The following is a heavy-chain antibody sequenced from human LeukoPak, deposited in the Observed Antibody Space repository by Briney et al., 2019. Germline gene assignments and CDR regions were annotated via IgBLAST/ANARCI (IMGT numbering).Heavy chain of an antibody. V-gene: IGHV3-66*01. D-gene: IGHD1-14*01. CDR2: IYSDGTT. CDR1: GFTVSSNY. J-gene: IGHJ6*02. CDR3: ATDLRGYYGMDA. Sequence: PGGSLRLSCAASGFTVSSNYMTWVRQAPGKGLEWVSVIYSDGTTYYADSVKGRFTISKDNSKNTLYLQMNSLRAEDTAVYYCATDLRGYYGMDAWGQGTTVTVSS.